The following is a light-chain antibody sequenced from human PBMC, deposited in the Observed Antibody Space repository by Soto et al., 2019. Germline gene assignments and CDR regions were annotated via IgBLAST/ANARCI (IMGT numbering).Light chain of an antibody. CDR1: ERVSGSY. Sequence: EVVMTLSPGTLSLSPGERGPLHRRASERVSGSYLAWYQHRPGQDPRLLIYQTSIRAAGIPARFSASGSGTDFNLTISEVQPEEFALYYCHQRQSWPRTFGQGTKVDIK. CDR2: QTS. CDR3: HQRQSWPRT. V-gene: IGKV3D-20*02. J-gene: IGKJ1*01.